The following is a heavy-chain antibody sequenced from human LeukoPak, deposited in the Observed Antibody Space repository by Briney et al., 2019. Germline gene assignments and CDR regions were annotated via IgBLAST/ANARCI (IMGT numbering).Heavy chain of an antibody. D-gene: IGHD6-19*01. V-gene: IGHV4-34*01. J-gene: IGHJ4*02. CDR3: ARGSVGSGWAFDY. CDR1: GGSFSGYY. CDR2: INHSGST. Sequence: SETLSLTCAVYGGSFSGYYWSWIRQPPGKGLEWIGEINHSGSTNYNPSLKSRVTISVDTSKYQFSLKLSSVTAADTAVYYCARGSVGSGWAFDYWGQGTLVTVSS.